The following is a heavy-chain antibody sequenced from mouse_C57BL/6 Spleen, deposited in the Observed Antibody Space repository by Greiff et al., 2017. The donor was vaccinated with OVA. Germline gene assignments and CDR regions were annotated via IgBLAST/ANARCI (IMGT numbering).Heavy chain of an antibody. CDR2: IYPGSGST. D-gene: IGHD1-1*01. J-gene: IGHJ1*03. V-gene: IGHV1-55*01. CDR1: GYTFTSYW. CDR3: ARSPYYYGSSYWYFDV. Sequence: QVQLKQPGAELVKPGASVKMSCKASGYTFTSYWITWVKQRPGQGLEWIGDIYPGSGSTNYNEKFKSKATLTVDTSSSTASMQLSSLTSEDSAVYYCARSPYYYGSSYWYFDVWGTGTTVTVSS.